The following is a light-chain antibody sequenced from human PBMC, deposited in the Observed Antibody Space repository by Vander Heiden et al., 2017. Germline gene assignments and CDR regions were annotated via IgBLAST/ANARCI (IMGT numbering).Light chain of an antibody. Sequence: DIQMTQSPSSVSASVGDRVTITCRASHGISTYLVWYQQNPGKAPKLLIYGASSLQSGVPSRFSGSGSGTDFTLTISSLQPEDFATYYCQQANSLPLTFSGGTTVEI. CDR2: GAS. V-gene: IGKV1D-12*01. CDR3: QQANSLPLT. J-gene: IGKJ4*01. CDR1: HGISTY.